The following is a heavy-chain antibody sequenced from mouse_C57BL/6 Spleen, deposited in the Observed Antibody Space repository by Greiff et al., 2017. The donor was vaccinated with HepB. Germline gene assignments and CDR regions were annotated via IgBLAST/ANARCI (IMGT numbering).Heavy chain of an antibody. Sequence: QVQLQQSGAELVKPGASVKLSCKASGYTFTSYWMHWVKQRPGQGLEWIGTIHPNSGSTNYNEKFKSKATLTVDKSSSTAYMQLSSLTSEDSAVYYCARGGYDYDPGAMDYWGQGTSVTVSS. CDR2: IHPNSGST. D-gene: IGHD2-4*01. CDR1: GYTFTSYW. CDR3: ARGGYDYDPGAMDY. J-gene: IGHJ4*01. V-gene: IGHV1-64*01.